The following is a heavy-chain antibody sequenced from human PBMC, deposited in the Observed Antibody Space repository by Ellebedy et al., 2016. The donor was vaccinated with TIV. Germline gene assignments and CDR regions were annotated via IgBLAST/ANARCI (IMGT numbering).Heavy chain of an antibody. CDR3: ARGRAVDY. J-gene: IGHJ4*02. CDR2: INQDGSEK. CDR1: GFKFSNFW. V-gene: IGHV3-7*01. Sequence: PGGSLRLSCAASGFKFSNFWMSWVRQVPGKGPEWVANINQDGSEKYYVDSARGRFSISRDNAKNSLNLHMNSLRAEDTAVYHCARGRAVDYWGQGTLVTVSS. D-gene: IGHD3-10*01.